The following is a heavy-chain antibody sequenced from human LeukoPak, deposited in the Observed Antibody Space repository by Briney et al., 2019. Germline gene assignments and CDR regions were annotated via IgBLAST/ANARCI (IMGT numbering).Heavy chain of an antibody. J-gene: IGHJ1*01. CDR1: GLTFSSYA. CDR2: ISGSGGST. V-gene: IGHV3-23*01. CDR3: AKEVSSSWYGKYFQH. Sequence: GGSLRLSCAASGLTFSSYAMSWVRQAPGKGLEWVSAISGSGGSTYYADSVKGRFTISRDNSKNTLYLQMNSLRAEDTAVYYCAKEVSSSWYGKYFQHWGQGTLVTVSS. D-gene: IGHD6-13*01.